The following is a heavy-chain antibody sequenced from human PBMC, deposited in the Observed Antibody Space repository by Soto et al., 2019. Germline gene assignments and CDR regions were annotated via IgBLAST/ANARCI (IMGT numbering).Heavy chain of an antibody. J-gene: IGHJ4*02. Sequence: QVQLVQSGAEVKKPGASVKVSCKASGYTFSSYGISWVRQAPGQGLEWMGWISAYNGNTKYAQKIQCRGTMTTATSTSTAYMELRSLRSDDTAVSYCARDSPPVDYWGQGTLVTVSS. CDR1: GYTFSSYG. CDR2: ISAYNGNT. V-gene: IGHV1-18*01. CDR3: ARDSPPVDY.